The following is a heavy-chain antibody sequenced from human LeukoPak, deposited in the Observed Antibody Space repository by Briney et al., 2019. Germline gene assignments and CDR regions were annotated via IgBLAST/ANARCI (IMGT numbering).Heavy chain of an antibody. J-gene: IGHJ4*02. CDR2: IYYSGST. CDR3: ARHSWAAWFFDY. D-gene: IGHD3-9*01. V-gene: IGHV4-59*08. CDR1: GGSISSYY. Sequence: PSETLSLTCTVSGGSISSYYWSWIRQPPGKGLEWIGFIYYSGSTNYNPSLKSRVTISVDTSKNQFSLKLSSLTAADTAVYYCARHSWAAWFFDYWGQGTLVTVSS.